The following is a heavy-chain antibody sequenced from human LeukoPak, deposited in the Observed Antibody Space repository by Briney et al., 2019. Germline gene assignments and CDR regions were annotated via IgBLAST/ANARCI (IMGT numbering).Heavy chain of an antibody. Sequence: SVKVSCKASGGTFSSYAISWVRQAPGQGLEWMGGIIPIFGTANYAQKFQGRVTITADESTSTAYMELSSLRSEDTAVYYCAAAMTTHLNWFDPWGQGTLVTVSS. CDR1: GGTFSSYA. V-gene: IGHV1-69*01. J-gene: IGHJ5*02. CDR3: AAAMTTHLNWFDP. CDR2: IIPIFGTA. D-gene: IGHD4-17*01.